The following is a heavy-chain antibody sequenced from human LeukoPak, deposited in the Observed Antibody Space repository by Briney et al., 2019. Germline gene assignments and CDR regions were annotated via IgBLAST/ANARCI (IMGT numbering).Heavy chain of an antibody. CDR3: AREGGSGSYDWYFDL. D-gene: IGHD3-10*01. CDR2: ITPSGSTT. CDR1: GFSFSDHY. J-gene: IGHJ2*01. Sequence: PGGSLRLSCAASGFSFSDHYMSWIRQAPGKGLEWVSYITPSGSTTDYADSVKGRFTISRDNAKNSLYLEMNSLRAEDTAFYYCAREGGSGSYDWYFDLWGRGTLVTVSS. V-gene: IGHV3-11*01.